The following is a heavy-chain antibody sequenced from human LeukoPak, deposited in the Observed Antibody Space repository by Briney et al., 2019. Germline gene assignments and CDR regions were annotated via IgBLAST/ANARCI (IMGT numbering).Heavy chain of an antibody. CDR2: INHSGST. J-gene: IGHJ4*02. V-gene: IGHV4-34*01. Sequence: SETLSLTCAVYGGSFSGYYWSWIRQPPGKGLEWIGEINHSGSTNYNPSLKSRVTISVDTSKNQFSLKLSSVTAADTAVYYCARPAYYYGWGSYFDYWGQGTLVTVSP. D-gene: IGHD3-10*01. CDR3: ARPAYYYGWGSYFDY. CDR1: GGSFSGYY.